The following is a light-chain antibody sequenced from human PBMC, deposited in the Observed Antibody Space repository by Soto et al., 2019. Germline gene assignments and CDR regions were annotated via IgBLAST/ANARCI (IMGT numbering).Light chain of an antibody. CDR3: QQRSNRPPLT. V-gene: IGKV3-11*01. Sequence: EIVLTQSPATLSLSPGERATLSCRASQSVSSSLAWYQQKPGQAPRLLIYDASNRATGIPARFSGSGSGTDFTLTISSLEPEDFAVYYCQQRSNRPPLTFGGGTKVEIK. J-gene: IGKJ4*02. CDR1: QSVSSS. CDR2: DAS.